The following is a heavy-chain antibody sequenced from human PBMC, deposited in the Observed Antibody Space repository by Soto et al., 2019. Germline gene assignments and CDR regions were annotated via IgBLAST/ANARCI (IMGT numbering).Heavy chain of an antibody. CDR1: GVSIRSTNYY. V-gene: IGHV4-39*01. J-gene: IGHJ4*02. D-gene: IGHD3-22*01. Sequence: SETLSLTCTVSGVSIRSTNYYWGWIRQPPGKGLEWIGSIYYGGSNYYNPSLKSPVAISVDTSKNQFSLKLSSVTAADTAVYYCASLSTMIVVVSDYWGQGTLVTVSS. CDR3: ASLSTMIVVVSDY. CDR2: IYYGGSN.